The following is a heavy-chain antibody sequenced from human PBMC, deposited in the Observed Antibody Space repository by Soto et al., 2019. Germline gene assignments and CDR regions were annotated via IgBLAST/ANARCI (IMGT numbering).Heavy chain of an antibody. CDR2: INAGNGNT. D-gene: IGHD2-15*01. V-gene: IGHV1-3*01. CDR3: ARRETVGAGPTFDY. Sequence: QVQLVQSGAEVKKPGASVKVSCKASGYTFTSYAMHWVRQAPGQRLEWMGWINAGNGNTKYSQKFQGRVTITRDTAASTAYMELSSLRSEDTAVYYCARRETVGAGPTFDYWGQGTLVTVSS. J-gene: IGHJ4*02. CDR1: GYTFTSYA.